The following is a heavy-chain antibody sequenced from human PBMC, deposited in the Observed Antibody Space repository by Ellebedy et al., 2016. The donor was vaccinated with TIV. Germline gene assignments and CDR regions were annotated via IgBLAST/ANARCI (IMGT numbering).Heavy chain of an antibody. V-gene: IGHV3-7*04. D-gene: IGHD1/OR15-1a*01. CDR3: ARENWYNDY. Sequence: GESLKISCAASGFTFTTFWMSWVRQAPGKGLEWVVNINQDGSEKCYGDSVKGRLTISRDNAKNSVYLQMNSLRAEDTAVDYRARENWYNDYWGQGTLVTVSS. CDR1: GFTFTTFW. J-gene: IGHJ4*02. CDR2: INQDGSEK.